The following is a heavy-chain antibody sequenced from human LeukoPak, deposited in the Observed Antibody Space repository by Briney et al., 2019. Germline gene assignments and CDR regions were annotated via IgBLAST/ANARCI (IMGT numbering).Heavy chain of an antibody. Sequence: PSETLSLTCAVYGGSFSGYYWSWIRQPPGKGLEWIGEINHSGSTNYNPSLKSRVTISVDTSKNQFSLKLSSVIAADTAVYYCARHNIAARLFSTRSDAFDIWGQGTMVTVSS. D-gene: IGHD6-6*01. J-gene: IGHJ3*02. CDR3: ARHNIAARLFSTRSDAFDI. V-gene: IGHV4-34*01. CDR2: INHSGST. CDR1: GGSFSGYY.